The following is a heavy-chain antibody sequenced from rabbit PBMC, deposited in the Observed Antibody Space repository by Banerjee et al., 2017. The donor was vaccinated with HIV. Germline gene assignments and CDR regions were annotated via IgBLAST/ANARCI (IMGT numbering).Heavy chain of an antibody. V-gene: IGHV1S40*01. CDR3: ARNFGNHVYNL. Sequence: QSLEESGGDLVKPGASLTLTCTASGFSFNSSYYMCWVRQAPGKGLEWIACIDAGSRGSTYYASWAKGRFTISKTSSTTVTLQMTSLTAADTATYFCARNFGNHVYNLWGPGTLVTVS. J-gene: IGHJ4*01. D-gene: IGHD5-1*01. CDR2: IDAGSRGST. CDR1: GFSFNSSYY.